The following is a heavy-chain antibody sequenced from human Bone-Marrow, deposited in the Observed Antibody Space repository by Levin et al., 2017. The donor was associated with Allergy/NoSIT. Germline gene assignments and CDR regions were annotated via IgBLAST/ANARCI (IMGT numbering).Heavy chain of an antibody. CDR2: TSYSGST. V-gene: IGHV4-61*01. D-gene: IGHD2-2*01. J-gene: IGHJ1*01. CDR3: ARGVPAPHH. CDR1: GGSLITDSYF. Sequence: SETLSLTCTVSGGSLITDSYFWSWIRKPPGKGLEWIGYTSYSGSTNYNPSLKSRVIMSVDTSKNQFSLKLNSVTAADTAVYYCARGVPAPHHWGQGTLVTVSS.